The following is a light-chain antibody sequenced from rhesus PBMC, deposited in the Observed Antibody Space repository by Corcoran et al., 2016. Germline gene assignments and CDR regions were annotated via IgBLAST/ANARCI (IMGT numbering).Light chain of an antibody. Sequence: DIQMTQSPSSLSASVGDKVTITCRASQGITNDLAWYQQKPGETPKLLIYEASSLQSGIPSRFSGSGSGTDFTLTISSLQSEDFATYYCQHYYSTPLTFGGGTKVEIK. CDR3: QHYYSTPLT. CDR2: EAS. CDR1: QGITND. V-gene: IGKV1-33*02. J-gene: IGKJ4*01.